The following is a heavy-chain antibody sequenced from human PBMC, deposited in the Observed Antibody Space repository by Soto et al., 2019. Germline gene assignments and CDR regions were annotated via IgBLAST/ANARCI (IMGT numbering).Heavy chain of an antibody. V-gene: IGHV3-23*01. CDR2: ISGPGGRT. J-gene: IGHJ4*02. D-gene: IGHD2-2*01. CDR1: GFTFSDYA. Sequence: EVQLLESGGTLVQPGGSLRLSCAGSGFTFSDYAMTWVRQAPGKGLEWVSAISGPGGRTYYADSVKGRFTISRDNSEKTLYLQMNSLRPEDTAVYYCSKEGDCGSTSCIPFDFWGQGTLVTVSA. CDR3: SKEGDCGSTSCIPFDF.